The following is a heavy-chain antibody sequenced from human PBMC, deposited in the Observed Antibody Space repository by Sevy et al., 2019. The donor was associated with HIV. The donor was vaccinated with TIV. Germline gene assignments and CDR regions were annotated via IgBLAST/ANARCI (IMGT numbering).Heavy chain of an antibody. D-gene: IGHD5-18*01. Sequence: SDTLSLTCSVSDDSISDHYWSWIRQAPGKRLEWIGYFFFADSPKYNPSLKSRVTISLDTSKNQLSLRLISVTAADTAVYYCARSENLDTAPIDFWGQGTLVTVSS. CDR3: ARSENLDTAPIDF. CDR2: FFFADSP. J-gene: IGHJ4*02. V-gene: IGHV4-59*07. CDR1: DDSISDHY.